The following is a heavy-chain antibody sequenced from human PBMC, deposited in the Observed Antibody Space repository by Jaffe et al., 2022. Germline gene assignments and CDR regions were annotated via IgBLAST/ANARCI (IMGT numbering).Heavy chain of an antibody. Sequence: QITLKESGPTLVKPTQTLTLTCTFSGFSLTTSGVGVGWIRQPPGKALEWLVLIYWDDDKRYSPSLKSRLTVTKDTSKNQVVLTMTNMDPVDTATYYCAHRQRLSSSWSFGYFDYWGQGTPVTVSS. V-gene: IGHV2-5*02. J-gene: IGHJ4*02. CDR1: GFSLTTSGVG. D-gene: IGHD6-13*01. CDR3: AHRQRLSSSWSFGYFDY. CDR2: IYWDDDK.